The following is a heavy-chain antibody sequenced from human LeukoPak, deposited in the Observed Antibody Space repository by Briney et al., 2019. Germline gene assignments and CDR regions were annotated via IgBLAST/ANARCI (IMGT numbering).Heavy chain of an antibody. D-gene: IGHD4-17*01. CDR1: GGSLRSYY. V-gene: IGHV4-59*08. Sequence: PSETLSLTCTVSGGSLRSYYCSCIRQPPGKGLEWIGYIYYSGSTNYNPSLKSRVTISVDTSKNQFSLKLSSVTAADTAVYYCASPSVDYGDDRLTWGQGTLVTVSS. CDR2: IYYSGST. J-gene: IGHJ5*02. CDR3: ASPSVDYGDDRLT.